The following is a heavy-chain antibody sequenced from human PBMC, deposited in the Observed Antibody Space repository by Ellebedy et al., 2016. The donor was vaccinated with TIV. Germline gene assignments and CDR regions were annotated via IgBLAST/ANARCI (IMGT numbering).Heavy chain of an antibody. Sequence: GESLKISCVAPGYSFRSYWMSWVRQAPGKGLEWVANIYQDGSDQYYVDSVKGRFTISRDNANKSLFLQMNSLRGEDTAVYYCARRGSYGDYAVQVNNWFDRWGQGTLVTV. D-gene: IGHD4-17*01. CDR2: IYQDGSDQ. V-gene: IGHV3-7*01. CDR1: GYSFRSYW. CDR3: ARRGSYGDYAVQVNNWFDR. J-gene: IGHJ5*02.